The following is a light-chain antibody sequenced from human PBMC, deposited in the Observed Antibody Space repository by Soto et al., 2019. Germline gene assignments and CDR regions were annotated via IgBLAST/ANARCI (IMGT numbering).Light chain of an antibody. V-gene: IGKV3-15*01. J-gene: IGKJ1*01. Sequence: EIVMTQSPATLSVSPGERATLSCRASQSISSNLAWYQQKPVQAPRLFIYDASTRATGIPARFSGSGSGTEFTLTISSLQSEDFAVYYCQQYNSWPETFGQGTKVDIK. CDR2: DAS. CDR3: QQYNSWPET. CDR1: QSISSN.